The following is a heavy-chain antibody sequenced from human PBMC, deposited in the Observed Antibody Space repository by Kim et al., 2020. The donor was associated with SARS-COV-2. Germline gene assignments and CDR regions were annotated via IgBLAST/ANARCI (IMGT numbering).Heavy chain of an antibody. J-gene: IGHJ4*02. CDR3: ATGGRRRGYDFWSGYYSFDY. CDR1: GFTFSSYA. CDR2: ISGSGGST. V-gene: IGHV3-23*01. Sequence: GGSLRLSCAASGFTFSSYAMSWVRQAPGKGLEWVSAISGSGGSTYYADSVKGRFTISRDNSKNTLYLQMNSLRAEDTAVYYCATGGRRRGYDFWSGYYSFDYWGQGTLVTVSS. D-gene: IGHD3-3*01.